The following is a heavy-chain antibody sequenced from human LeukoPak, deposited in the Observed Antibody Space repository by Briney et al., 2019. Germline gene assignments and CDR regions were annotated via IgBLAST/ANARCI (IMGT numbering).Heavy chain of an antibody. CDR3: ARATVTTIPLHYYGMDV. CDR1: GFTFSSNS. Sequence: PGGSLRLSCAASGFTFSSNSMNWVRPAPGQGLEWVSSISSSSSYTYYADSVKGRFTISRDNAKNSLYLQMNSLRAEDTAVYYCARATVTTIPLHYYGMDVWGKGTTVTVSS. V-gene: IGHV3-21*01. CDR2: ISSSSSYT. D-gene: IGHD4-17*01. J-gene: IGHJ6*04.